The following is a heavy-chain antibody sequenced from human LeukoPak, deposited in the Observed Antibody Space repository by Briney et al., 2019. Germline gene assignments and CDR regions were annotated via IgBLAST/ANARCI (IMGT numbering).Heavy chain of an antibody. CDR3: ATTGDGWQQYYFDF. D-gene: IGHD2-21*01. Sequence: SETLSLTCTVSGGSISSTSHYWGRIRQPPGKGLDWIESMYYSGTTYYNPSLKSRVTISIDTSKNQFSLKLSSVTAADTAVYYCATTGDGWQQYYFDFWGQGTLVTVSS. J-gene: IGHJ4*02. V-gene: IGHV4-39*01. CDR1: GGSISSTSHY. CDR2: MYYSGTT.